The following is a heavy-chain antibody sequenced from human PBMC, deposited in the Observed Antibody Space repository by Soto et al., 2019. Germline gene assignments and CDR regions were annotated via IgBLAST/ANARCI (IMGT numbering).Heavy chain of an antibody. Sequence: QVQLVESGGGVVQPGRSLRLSCAASGFTFSSYGMHWVRQAPGKGQEWVAVIWYDGSKKYYADSVKGRFTISRDNSKNTLYLQMNSLRAEDTAVYYCARDPPHSSSWTPYYYYYYGMDVWGQGTTVTVSS. CDR3: ARDPPHSSSWTPYYYYYYGMDV. V-gene: IGHV3-33*01. J-gene: IGHJ6*02. D-gene: IGHD6-13*01. CDR1: GFTFSSYG. CDR2: IWYDGSKK.